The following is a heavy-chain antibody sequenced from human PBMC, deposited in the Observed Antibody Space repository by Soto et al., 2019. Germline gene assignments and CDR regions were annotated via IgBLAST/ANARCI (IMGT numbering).Heavy chain of an antibody. J-gene: IGHJ6*02. CDR1: GGSISSGGYY. D-gene: IGHD4-17*01. V-gene: IGHV4-31*03. CDR2: IYYSGST. CDR3: ARGTTVVKYGMDV. Sequence: QVQLQESGPGLVKPSQTLSLTCTVSGGSISSGGYYWSWIRQHPGKGLEWIGYIYYSGSTYYNPSLKSRVTXSXDXXKNQFSLKLSSVTAADTAVYYCARGTTVVKYGMDVWGQGTTVTVSS.